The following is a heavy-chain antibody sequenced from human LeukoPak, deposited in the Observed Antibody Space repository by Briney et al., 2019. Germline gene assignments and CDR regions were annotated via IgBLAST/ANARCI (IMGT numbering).Heavy chain of an antibody. V-gene: IGHV4-39*07. CDR3: ARYKSYCTSISCYYNWFDP. Sequence: SETLSLTCTVSGGSISSSSYYWGWIRQPPGKGLEWIGSIYYSGSTYYNPSLKSRVTISVDTSKNQFSLKLSSVTAADTAVYYCARYKSYCTSISCYYNWFDPWGQGTRVTVSS. CDR1: GGSISSSSYY. D-gene: IGHD2-2*01. J-gene: IGHJ5*02. CDR2: IYYSGST.